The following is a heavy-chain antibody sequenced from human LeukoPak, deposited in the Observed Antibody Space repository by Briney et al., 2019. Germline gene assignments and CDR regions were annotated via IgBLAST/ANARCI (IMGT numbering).Heavy chain of an antibody. CDR3: ARGRLRWLQSGPDY. CDR2: ISSSSSYT. Sequence: GGSLRLSCAASGFTFSDYYMSWIRQAPGKGLEWVSYISSSSSYTNYADSVKGRFTISRDNAKNSLYLQMNSLRAEDTAVYYCARGRLRWLQSGPDYWGQGTLVTVSS. CDR1: GFTFSDYY. V-gene: IGHV3-11*06. J-gene: IGHJ4*02. D-gene: IGHD5-24*01.